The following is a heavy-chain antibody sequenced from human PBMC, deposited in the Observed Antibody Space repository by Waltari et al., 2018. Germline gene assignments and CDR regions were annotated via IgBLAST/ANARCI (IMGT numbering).Heavy chain of an antibody. CDR2: INHSGST. CDR3: AREEYYYDSSGYYQEAFDI. CDR1: GGSVSGYY. J-gene: IGHJ3*02. V-gene: IGHV4-34*01. Sequence: QVQLQQWGAGLLKPSETLSLTCAVYGGSVSGYYWSWIRQPPGKGMEWIGEINHSGSTNYNPSLKSRVTISVDTSKNQFSLKLSSVTAADTAVYYCAREEYYYDSSGYYQEAFDIWGQGTMVTVSS. D-gene: IGHD3-22*01.